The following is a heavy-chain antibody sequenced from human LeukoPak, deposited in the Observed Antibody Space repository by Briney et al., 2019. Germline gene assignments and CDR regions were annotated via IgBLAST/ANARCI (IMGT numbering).Heavy chain of an antibody. Sequence: SETLSLTCAVYGGSFSGFYWSWIRQPPGKGLEWIGEIYHSGSTNYNPSLKSRVTISVDKSKNQFSLKLSSVTAADTAVYYCARDTAMARSFDYWGQGTLVTVSS. J-gene: IGHJ4*02. CDR1: GGSFSGFY. CDR2: IYHSGST. CDR3: ARDTAMARSFDY. D-gene: IGHD5-18*01. V-gene: IGHV4-34*01.